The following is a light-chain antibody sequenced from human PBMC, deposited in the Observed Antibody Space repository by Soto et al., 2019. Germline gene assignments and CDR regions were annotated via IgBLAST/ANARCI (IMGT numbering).Light chain of an antibody. Sequence: DIQMTQSPSTLSASVVDRVPITCRASQSISSWLAWYQQKPGKAPKLLIYKASSLESGVPSRFSGSGSGTEFTLTISSLQPDDFATYYCQQYNSYRTFGQGTKVDIK. V-gene: IGKV1-5*03. CDR2: KAS. CDR1: QSISSW. J-gene: IGKJ1*01. CDR3: QQYNSYRT.